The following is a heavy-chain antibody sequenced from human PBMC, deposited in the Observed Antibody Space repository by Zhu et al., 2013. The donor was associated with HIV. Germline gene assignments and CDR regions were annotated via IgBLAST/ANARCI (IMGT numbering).Heavy chain of an antibody. V-gene: IGHV1-2*02. CDR3: TRPAGSLYSSTWYWFDP. Sequence: QVQLVQAGAEVKKPGASVKVSCTTSGYIFIDYYIHWVRQAPGQGLEWMGWINPRNGGTNLTEDFQGRVTMTRDTSISTVYMELSRLRFDDTAVYYCTRPAGSLYSSTWYWFDPWGQGTLVTVSS. J-gene: IGHJ5*02. CDR2: INPRNGGT. CDR1: GYIFIDYY. D-gene: IGHD6-13*01.